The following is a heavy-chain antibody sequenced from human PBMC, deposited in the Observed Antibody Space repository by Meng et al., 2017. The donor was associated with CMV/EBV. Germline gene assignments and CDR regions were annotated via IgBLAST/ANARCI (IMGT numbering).Heavy chain of an antibody. Sequence: GGSLRLSCAASGFTFSSYSMNWVRQAPGKGLEWVSSISSSSSYIYYADSVKGRSTISRDNAKNSLYLQMNSLRAEDTAVYYCARMEGYCSSTSCNYYYYGMDVWGQGTTVTVSS. CDR1: GFTFSSYS. CDR3: ARMEGYCSSTSCNYYYYGMDV. V-gene: IGHV3-21*01. CDR2: ISSSSSYI. J-gene: IGHJ6*02. D-gene: IGHD2-2*01.